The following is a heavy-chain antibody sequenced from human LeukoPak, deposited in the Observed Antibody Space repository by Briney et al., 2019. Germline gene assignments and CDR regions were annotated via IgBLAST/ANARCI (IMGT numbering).Heavy chain of an antibody. CDR1: GGSISSSSYY. CDR2: IYYSGST. CDR3: ARRVISEISIDKGNWLDP. Sequence: SETLSLTCTVSGGSISSSSYYWGWIRQPPGKGLEWIGSIYYSGSTYYNPSLKGRVTISVDTSKNQFSLKLSSVTAADTAVYYCARRVISEISIDKGNWLDPWGQGTLVTVSS. J-gene: IGHJ5*02. V-gene: IGHV4-39*07. D-gene: IGHD3-3*01.